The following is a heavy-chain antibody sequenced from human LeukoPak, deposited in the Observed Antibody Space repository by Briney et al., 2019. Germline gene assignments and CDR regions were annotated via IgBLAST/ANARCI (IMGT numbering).Heavy chain of an antibody. D-gene: IGHD3-22*01. CDR3: ARARRNYYDSSGYYSRMLE. J-gene: IGHJ4*02. V-gene: IGHV1-46*01. Sequence: ASVKVSCKASGYTFTSYYMHWVRQAPGQGLEWMGIINPSGGSTSYAQKFQGRVTMTRDTSTSTVYMELSSLRSEDAAVYYCARARRNYYDSSGYYSRMLEWGQGTLVTVSS. CDR2: INPSGGST. CDR1: GYTFTSYY.